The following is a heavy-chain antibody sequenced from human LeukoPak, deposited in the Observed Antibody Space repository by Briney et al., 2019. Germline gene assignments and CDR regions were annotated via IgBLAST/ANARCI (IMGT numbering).Heavy chain of an antibody. D-gene: IGHD6-19*01. Sequence: ASVKVSCKASGYTFTSYGISWVRQAPGQGLEWMGWISAYNGNTNYAQKLQGRVTMTTDTSTSTAYMELRSLRSDDTAVYYCARSVGDIYSSGWYDDYWGQGTLVTVSS. CDR3: ARSVGDIYSSGWYDDY. J-gene: IGHJ4*02. CDR1: GYTFTSYG. V-gene: IGHV1-18*01. CDR2: ISAYNGNT.